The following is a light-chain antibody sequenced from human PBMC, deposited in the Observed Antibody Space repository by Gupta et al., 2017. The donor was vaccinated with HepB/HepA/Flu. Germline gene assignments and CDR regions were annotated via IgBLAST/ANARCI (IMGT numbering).Light chain of an antibody. CDR3: QQGYSTPRS. CDR2: AAS. CDR1: QSISSY. Sequence: DIQMTQSPSSLSASVGDRVTITCRASQSISSYLNWYQQKPGKAPKLLIYAASSLQSGVPSRFSGSGSGTDFTLTISSLQPDDFATYYCQQGYSTPRSFGQGTKLEIK. V-gene: IGKV1-39*01. J-gene: IGKJ2*04.